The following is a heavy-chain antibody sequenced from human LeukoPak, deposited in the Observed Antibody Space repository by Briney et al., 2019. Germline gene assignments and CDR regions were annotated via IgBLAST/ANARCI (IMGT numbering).Heavy chain of an antibody. D-gene: IGHD6-19*01. V-gene: IGHV3-23*01. CDR3: ARAAGYSSGWYEDY. J-gene: IGHJ4*02. CDR2: ISATGGTT. CDR1: GFTFSSYA. Sequence: GGSLRLSCAASGFTFSSYAMTWVRQAPGKGLEWVSAISATGGTTYYADSVKGRFTISRDNSKNTLYLQMNSLRAEDTAVYYCARAAGYSSGWYEDYWGQGTLVTVSS.